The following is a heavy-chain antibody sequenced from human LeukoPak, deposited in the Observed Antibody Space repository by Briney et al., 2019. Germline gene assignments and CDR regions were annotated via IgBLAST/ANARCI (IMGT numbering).Heavy chain of an antibody. V-gene: IGHV4-39*01. D-gene: IGHD5-24*01. Sequence: LETLSLTCTVSGGSISSSSYYWGWIRQPPGKGLEWIGSIYYSGSTYYNPSLKSRVTISVDASKNQFSLRLSSMTAADTAVYYCARHRAEMATITDDTFDMWGQGTMVTVSS. CDR1: GGSISSSSYY. J-gene: IGHJ3*02. CDR3: ARHRAEMATITDDTFDM. CDR2: IYYSGST.